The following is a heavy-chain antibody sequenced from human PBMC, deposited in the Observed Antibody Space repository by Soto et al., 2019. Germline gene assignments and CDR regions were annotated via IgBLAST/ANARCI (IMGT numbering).Heavy chain of an antibody. CDR1: GFTFSGYW. J-gene: IGHJ4*02. Sequence: QLVESGGGLVQPGGSLRLSCEASGFTFSGYWMSWVRQAPGKGLGWVADIKHDGSVQYYVASVKGRFTISRDNAKKLLYVQMNGLRAEDTALYYCARATYSNAWYRFDLWGQGTLVTVSS. CDR3: ARATYSNAWYRFDL. V-gene: IGHV3-7*03. D-gene: IGHD4-4*01. CDR2: IKHDGSVQ.